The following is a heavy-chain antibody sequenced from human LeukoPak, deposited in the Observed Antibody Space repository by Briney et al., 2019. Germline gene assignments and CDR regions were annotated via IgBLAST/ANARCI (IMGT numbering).Heavy chain of an antibody. CDR2: ISYDGSNK. CDR3: AKDQYGDSNAFDT. J-gene: IGHJ3*02. D-gene: IGHD4-17*01. V-gene: IGHV3-30*18. CDR1: GFTFSSYG. Sequence: GRSLRLSCAASGFTFSSYGMHWVRQAPGKGLEWVAVISYDGSNKYYADSVKGRFTISRDNSKNTLYLQMNSLRAEDTAVYYCAKDQYGDSNAFDTWGQGTMVTVSS.